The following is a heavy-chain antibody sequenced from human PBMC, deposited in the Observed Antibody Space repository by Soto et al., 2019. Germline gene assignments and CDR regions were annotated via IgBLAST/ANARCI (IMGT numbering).Heavy chain of an antibody. Sequence: KTSETLSLTCAVSGGSISSGGYSWSWIRQPPGKGLEWIGYIYHSGSTYYNPSLKSRVTISVDRSKNQFSLKLSSVTAADTAVYYCERDIDGGGMDVWGQGTTVTVSS. J-gene: IGHJ6*02. CDR3: ERDIDGGGMDV. CDR2: IYHSGST. V-gene: IGHV4-30-2*01. CDR1: GGSISSGGYS. D-gene: IGHD2-15*01.